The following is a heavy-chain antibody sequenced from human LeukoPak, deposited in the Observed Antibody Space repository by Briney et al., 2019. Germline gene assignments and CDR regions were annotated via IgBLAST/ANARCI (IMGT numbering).Heavy chain of an antibody. D-gene: IGHD6-13*01. V-gene: IGHV3-23*01. CDR1: GFTFSNYA. CDR3: AKSKTAAAGTGEFDI. CDR2: FSATDGST. Sequence: GGSLRLSCAASGFTFSNYAMSWVRQGPGKGLEWVSGFSATDGSTQYADSVRGRFTISRDNSKNTLFLQMNSLRAEDTAVYYCAKSKTAAAGTGEFDIWGQGTVVTVSS. J-gene: IGHJ3*02.